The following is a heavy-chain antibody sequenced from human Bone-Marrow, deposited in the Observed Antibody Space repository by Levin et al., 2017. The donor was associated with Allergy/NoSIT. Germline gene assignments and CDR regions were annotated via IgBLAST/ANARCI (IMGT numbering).Heavy chain of an antibody. CDR1: GFSLSAYD. V-gene: IGHV3-23*01. CDR2: LSASGSTT. Sequence: GGSLRLSCAASGFSLSAYDMAWVRQAPGKGLEWVSTLSASGSTTYDADSLKGRFIISRDDSSNTLSLQMNSLSAGDTARYYCAKDLGDSSGYYFDVWGQGTLVLVSS. D-gene: IGHD3-22*01. CDR3: AKDLGDSSGYYFDV. J-gene: IGHJ4*02.